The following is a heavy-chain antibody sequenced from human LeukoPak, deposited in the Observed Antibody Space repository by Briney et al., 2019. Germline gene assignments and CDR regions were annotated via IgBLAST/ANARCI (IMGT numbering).Heavy chain of an antibody. D-gene: IGHD3-3*01. CDR3: AGVYYDFWSGYPGY. Sequence: GGSLRLSCAASGFTFSSYWMSWVRQAPGKGLEWVANIKQDGSEKYYVDSVKGRFTISRDNAKNSLYLQMNSLRAEDTAVYYCAGVYYDFWSGYPGYWGQGTLVTVSS. CDR1: GFTFSSYW. CDR2: IKQDGSEK. J-gene: IGHJ4*02. V-gene: IGHV3-7*04.